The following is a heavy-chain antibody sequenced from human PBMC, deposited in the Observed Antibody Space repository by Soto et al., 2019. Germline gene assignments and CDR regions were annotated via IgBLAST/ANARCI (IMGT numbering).Heavy chain of an antibody. D-gene: IGHD1-26*01. CDR2: ISYDGSNK. CDR3: AKDRSGRYLDY. J-gene: IGHJ4*02. Sequence: GGSLRLSCAASGFTFSSYGMHWVRQAPGQGLEWVAVISYDGSNKYYADSVKGRFTISRDNSKNTLYLQMNRLRAEDTAVYYCAKDRSGRYLDYWGQGTLVTVSS. CDR1: GFTFSSYG. V-gene: IGHV3-30*18.